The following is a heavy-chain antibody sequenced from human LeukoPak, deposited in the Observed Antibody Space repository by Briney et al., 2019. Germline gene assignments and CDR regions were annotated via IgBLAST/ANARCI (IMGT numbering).Heavy chain of an antibody. V-gene: IGHV1-18*01. Sequence: GASVKVSCKASGYTFTSYGISWVRQAPGQGLEWMGWISAYNGNTNYAQKLQGRVTMTTDTSTSTAYMELRSLRSDDTAVYYCARSGRGYSYGRNWYFDLWGRGTLVTVSS. CDR2: ISAYNGNT. J-gene: IGHJ2*01. CDR1: GYTFTSYG. CDR3: ARSGRGYSYGRNWYFDL. D-gene: IGHD5-18*01.